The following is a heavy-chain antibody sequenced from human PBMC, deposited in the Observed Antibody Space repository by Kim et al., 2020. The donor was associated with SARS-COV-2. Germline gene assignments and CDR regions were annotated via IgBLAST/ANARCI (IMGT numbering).Heavy chain of an antibody. D-gene: IGHD5-18*01. CDR3: ARKDTTLGINDY. J-gene: IGHJ4*02. V-gene: IGHV3-64*01. Sequence: GGSLRLSCAASGFTFSSYTMHWVRQAPGKGLEFVSGISNNGISTYYASSVKGRFTISRDNSKNTVYLQMDSLRTEDMAVYYCARKDTTLGINDYWGQGTL. CDR1: GFTFSSYT. CDR2: ISNNGIST.